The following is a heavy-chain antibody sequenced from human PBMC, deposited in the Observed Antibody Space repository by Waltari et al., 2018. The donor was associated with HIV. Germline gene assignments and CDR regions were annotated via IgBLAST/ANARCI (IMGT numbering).Heavy chain of an antibody. Sequence: QLQLQESGPGLVKPSETLSLTCTVSGGSISSSSYYWGWIRQPPGKGLEWIGSIYYSGSTYYNPSLKSRVTISVDTSKNQFSLKLSSVTAADTAVYYCARQDSSGKKAVWFDPWGQGTLVTVSS. V-gene: IGHV4-39*01. CDR3: ARQDSSGKKAVWFDP. CDR1: GGSISSSSYY. D-gene: IGHD3-22*01. CDR2: IYYSGST. J-gene: IGHJ5*02.